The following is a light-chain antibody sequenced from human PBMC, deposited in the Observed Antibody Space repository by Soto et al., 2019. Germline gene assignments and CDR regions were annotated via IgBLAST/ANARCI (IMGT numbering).Light chain of an antibody. Sequence: DIQMTQSPSTLSASVGDRVTITCRASQSISSWLAWYQQKPGKAPKLLIYKASSLESGVPSRFSGSGSGTEFTITISSLQPYDFATYYCQQYKSYPFTFGPGTKVDLK. V-gene: IGKV1-5*03. CDR3: QQYKSYPFT. J-gene: IGKJ3*01. CDR1: QSISSW. CDR2: KAS.